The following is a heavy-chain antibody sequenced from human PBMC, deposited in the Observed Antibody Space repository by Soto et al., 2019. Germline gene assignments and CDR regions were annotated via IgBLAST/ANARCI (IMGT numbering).Heavy chain of an antibody. CDR2: ISGSGGST. Sequence: PGGSLRLSCAASGFTFSSYAMSWVRQAPGKGLEWVSAISGSGGSTYYADSVKGRFTISRDNSKNTLYLQMNSLRAEDTAVYYCAKHLGTNSNRYYYYYYYMDVWGKGTTVTVSS. CDR1: GFTFSSYA. CDR3: AKHLGTNSNRYYYYYYYMDV. V-gene: IGHV3-23*01. D-gene: IGHD4-4*01. J-gene: IGHJ6*03.